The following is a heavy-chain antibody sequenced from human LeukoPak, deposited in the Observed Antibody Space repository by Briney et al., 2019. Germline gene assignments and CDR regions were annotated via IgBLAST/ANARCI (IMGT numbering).Heavy chain of an antibody. V-gene: IGHV4-59*01. J-gene: IGHJ3*02. CDR3: ARMGDYYDSSGYRHDAFDI. CDR2: IYYGGST. Sequence: SETLSVTRTVSGGSISSYYWSWIRQPPGKGLEWIGYIYYGGSTNYNPSLKSRVTISVDTSKNQFSLKLSSVTAADTAVYYCARMGDYYDSSGYRHDAFDIWGQGTMVTVSS. D-gene: IGHD3-22*01. CDR1: GGSISSYY.